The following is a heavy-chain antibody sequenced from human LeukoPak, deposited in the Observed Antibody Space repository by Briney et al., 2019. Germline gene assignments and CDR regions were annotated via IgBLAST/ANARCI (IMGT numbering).Heavy chain of an antibody. CDR1: GFTVSSNY. J-gene: IGHJ3*02. CDR2: IYSGGST. D-gene: IGHD6-13*01. CDR3: ARDQSIAAAGTNAFDI. V-gene: IGHV3-53*01. Sequence: GGSLRLSWAASGFTVSSNYMSWVSQAPGKGLEWVAVIYSGGSTYYADTVKGRFTISSDNSKNTLYLQMNSLRAEDTAVYYCARDQSIAAAGTNAFDIWGQGTMVTLSS.